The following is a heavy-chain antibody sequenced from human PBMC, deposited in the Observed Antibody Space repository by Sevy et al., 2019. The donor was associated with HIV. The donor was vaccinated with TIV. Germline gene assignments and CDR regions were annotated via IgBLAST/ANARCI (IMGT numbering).Heavy chain of an antibody. J-gene: IGHJ4*02. CDR3: ARVYYYDSSGPEYYFDY. CDR1: GGTFSSYA. V-gene: IGHV1-69*13. D-gene: IGHD3-22*01. CDR2: IIPIFGTA. Sequence: ASVKVSCKASGGTFSSYAISWVRQAPGQGLEWMGGIIPIFGTANYSQKFQGRVTITADESTSTDYMELSSLRSEDTAVYYCARVYYYDSSGPEYYFDYWGQGTLVTVSS.